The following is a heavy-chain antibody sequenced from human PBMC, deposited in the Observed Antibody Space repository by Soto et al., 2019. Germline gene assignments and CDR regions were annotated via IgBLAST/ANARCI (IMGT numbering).Heavy chain of an antibody. CDR3: ARGGKGFWSGHDY. Sequence: QVQLQQWGAGLLKPSETLSLTCAVYGGSFSGYYWSWIRQPPGKGLEWIGEINHSGSTNYNPSLKSRVTISVDTSKNQFSLKRSCVTAADTAVYYCARGGKGFWSGHDYWGQGTLVTVSS. CDR2: INHSGST. CDR1: GGSFSGYY. V-gene: IGHV4-34*01. D-gene: IGHD3-3*01. J-gene: IGHJ4*02.